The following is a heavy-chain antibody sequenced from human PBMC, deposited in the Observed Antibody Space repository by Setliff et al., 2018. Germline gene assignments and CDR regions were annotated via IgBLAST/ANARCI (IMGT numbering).Heavy chain of an antibody. J-gene: IGHJ6*02. V-gene: IGHV4-38-2*01. CDR3: ATLLANYGSGMDV. CDR2: IFQSGNT. D-gene: IGHD3-10*01. CDR1: GSSIISDYY. Sequence: SETLSLTCAASGSSIISDYYWVWIRQPPGRGLEWIGSIFQSGNTYYNPSLKSRVTISVDTSKNQFSLKVNSVTAADTAVYYCATLLANYGSGMDVWGQGTTVTVS.